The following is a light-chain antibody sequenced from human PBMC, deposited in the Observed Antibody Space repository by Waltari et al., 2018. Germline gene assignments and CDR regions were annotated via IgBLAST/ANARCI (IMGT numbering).Light chain of an antibody. V-gene: IGKV1-12*01. CDR1: QDIKGW. Sequence: DIHMTQSPSVVSASVGDSATITCRTSQDIKGWLAWYQQKPGRAPSLLIYGASNLQRGAPSRFSGSGYGTEFTVTISNLQPEDFATFYCQQANSFPLTFGGGTTVDIK. CDR2: GAS. CDR3: QQANSFPLT. J-gene: IGKJ4*01.